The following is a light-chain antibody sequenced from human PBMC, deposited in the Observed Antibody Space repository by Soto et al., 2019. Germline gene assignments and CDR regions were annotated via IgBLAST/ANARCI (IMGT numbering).Light chain of an antibody. V-gene: IGLV2-23*02. CDR1: SSDVGSYNL. CDR2: EVS. Sequence: QSVLTQPASVSGSPGQXITISCTGTSSDVGSYNLVSWYQQHPGKAPKLMIYEVSKRPSGVSNRFSGSKSGNTASLTISGLQAEDEADYYCCSYAGSSTFEVFGTGTKVTVL. J-gene: IGLJ1*01. CDR3: CSYAGSSTFEV.